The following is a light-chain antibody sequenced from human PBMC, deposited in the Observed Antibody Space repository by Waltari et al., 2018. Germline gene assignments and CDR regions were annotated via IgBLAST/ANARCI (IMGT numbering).Light chain of an antibody. Sequence: EIVLTQSPSTLSLSAGDTATLHCRASQSLSVADFAWYQHRSGQAPRLLIYGAYYRGTGIPDRFSGSGSGTDFTPTITRLEPDDFAVDDCQQYDTSPGTFGQGTNLEI. V-gene: IGKV3-20*01. CDR1: QSLSVAD. CDR3: QQYDTSPGT. CDR2: GAY. J-gene: IGKJ2*01.